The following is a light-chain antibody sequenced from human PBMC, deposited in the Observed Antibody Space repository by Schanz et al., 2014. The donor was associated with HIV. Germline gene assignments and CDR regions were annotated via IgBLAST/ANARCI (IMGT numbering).Light chain of an antibody. CDR3: AAWDDSLSGYV. CDR1: SSDVGGYNY. J-gene: IGLJ1*01. CDR2: EVN. Sequence: QSALTQPASVSGSPGQSITISCTGTSSDVGGYNYVSWYQQLPGRAPKLMIYEVNKRPSGVPDRFSGSKSGTSASLAISGLQSEDEADYYCAAWDDSLSGYVFGTGTKLTVL. V-gene: IGLV2-14*01.